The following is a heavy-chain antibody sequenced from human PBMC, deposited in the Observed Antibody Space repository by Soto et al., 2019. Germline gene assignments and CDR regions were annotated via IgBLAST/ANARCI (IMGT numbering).Heavy chain of an antibody. CDR2: INAGNGNT. CDR1: GYTFTSYA. CDR3: ARATMVRGVFDFDY. J-gene: IGHJ4*02. D-gene: IGHD3-10*01. V-gene: IGHV1-3*01. Sequence: ASVKVSCKASGYTFTSYAMHWVRQAPGQRLEWMGWINAGNGNTKYSQKFQGRVTITRDTSASTAYMELSSLRSEDTAVYYCARATMVRGVFDFDYWGQGTLVTVPS.